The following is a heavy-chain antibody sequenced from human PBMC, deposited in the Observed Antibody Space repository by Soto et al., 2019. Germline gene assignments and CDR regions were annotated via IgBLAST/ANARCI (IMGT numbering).Heavy chain of an antibody. CDR1: GGSISSSSYY. J-gene: IGHJ2*01. V-gene: IGHV4-39*01. CDR3: ARHGATWAVAGATKYFDL. CDR2: IYYSGST. D-gene: IGHD1-26*01. Sequence: SETLSLTCTVSGGSISSSSYYWGWIRQPPGKGLEWIGSIYYSGSTYYNPSLKSRVTISVDTSKNQFSLKLSSVTAADTAVYYCARHGATWAVAGATKYFDLWGRGTLVTVS.